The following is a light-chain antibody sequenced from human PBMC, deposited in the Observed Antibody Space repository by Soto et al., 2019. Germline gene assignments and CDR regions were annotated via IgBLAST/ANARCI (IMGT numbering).Light chain of an antibody. CDR1: QDIRNY. CDR2: DAS. CDR3: QKYNSAPLT. V-gene: IGKV1-27*01. Sequence: IQLTQSPSSLSASVGDRVTVTCRASQDIRNYLAWYQQKPGKAPKLLICDASTLQSGVPSRFSGSGSGTDFTLTISSLQPEDVATYYCQKYNSAPLTFGGGTKVDI. J-gene: IGKJ4*01.